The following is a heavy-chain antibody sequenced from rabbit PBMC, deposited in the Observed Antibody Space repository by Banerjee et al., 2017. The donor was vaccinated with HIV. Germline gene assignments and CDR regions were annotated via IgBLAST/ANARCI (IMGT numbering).Heavy chain of an antibody. CDR1: GFSFSSSYW. D-gene: IGHD6-1*01. Sequence: QSLEESGGDLVKPGASLTLTCTASGFSFSSSYWICWVRQAPGKGLEWIACIYTDSSGDTYYASWAKGRFTISKTSSTTVTLQLTSLTAADTATYFCAGTDGYAAYGYAIDLWGQGTLVTVS. J-gene: IGHJ6*01. CDR2: IYTDSSGDT. CDR3: AGTDGYAAYGYAIDL. V-gene: IGHV1S40*01.